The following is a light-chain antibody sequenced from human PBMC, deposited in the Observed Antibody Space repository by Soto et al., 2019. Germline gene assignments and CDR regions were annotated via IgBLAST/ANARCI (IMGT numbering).Light chain of an antibody. J-gene: IGLJ3*02. CDR2: EVS. CDR1: NSDVGGYDY. CDR3: SSYTSDSTWV. V-gene: IGLV2-14*01. Sequence: QSVLTQPASVSGSPGQSITISCTGSNSDVGGYDYVSWYQQHPGKAPKLMIYEVSNRPSGVSSRFSGSKSGKTASLAISGLQAEDEADYYCSSYTSDSTWVFGGGTKLTVL.